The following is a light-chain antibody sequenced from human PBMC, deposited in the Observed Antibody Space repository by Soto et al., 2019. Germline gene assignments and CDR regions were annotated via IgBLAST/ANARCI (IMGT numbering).Light chain of an antibody. CDR3: QEYDNWPLWT. J-gene: IGKJ1*01. Sequence: ETVMTQSPATLPVSPGERATLSCRASQNVRSNLAWYQQKPGQPPRLLIYGASTRATGVPARFSGSRSGTEFTLTINSLQSEDFALYYCQEYDNWPLWTFGQGTKVEVK. CDR2: GAS. V-gene: IGKV3-15*01. CDR1: QNVRSN.